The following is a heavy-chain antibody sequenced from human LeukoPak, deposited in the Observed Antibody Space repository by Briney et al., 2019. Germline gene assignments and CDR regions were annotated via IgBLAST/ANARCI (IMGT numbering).Heavy chain of an antibody. D-gene: IGHD1-26*01. Sequence: GGSLRLSCAASGFTFSSYGMHWVRQAPGKGLEWVAVISYDGSNKYYADSVKGRFTISRDNSKNTLYLQMNSLRAEDTAVYYCAINSGTYHEGDPLDIWGQGTMVTVSS. CDR1: GFTFSSYG. CDR2: ISYDGSNK. CDR3: AINSGTYHEGDPLDI. V-gene: IGHV3-30*19. J-gene: IGHJ3*02.